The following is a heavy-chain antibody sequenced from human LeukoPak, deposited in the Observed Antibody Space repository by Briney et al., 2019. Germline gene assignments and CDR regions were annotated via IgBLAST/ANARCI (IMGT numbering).Heavy chain of an antibody. D-gene: IGHD2-2*01. Sequence: GASVKVSCKASGGTFSSYAIRWVRQAPGQGLEWMGGIIPIFGTANYAQKFQGRVTITTDESTSTAYMELSSLRSEDTAVYYCARVTYDDCSSTSCYPNWFDPWGQGTLVTVSS. J-gene: IGHJ5*02. V-gene: IGHV1-69*05. CDR2: IIPIFGTA. CDR1: GGTFSSYA. CDR3: ARVTYDDCSSTSCYPNWFDP.